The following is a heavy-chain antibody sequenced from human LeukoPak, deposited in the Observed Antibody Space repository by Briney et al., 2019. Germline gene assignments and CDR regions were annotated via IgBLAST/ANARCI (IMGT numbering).Heavy chain of an antibody. CDR2: IYYSGST. Sequence: PSETLSLTCTVSGGSISSSSYYWGWIRQPPGKGLEWIGSIYYSGSTYYNPSLKSRVTISVDTSKNQFSLKLSSVTAADTAVYYCARDVREGSSCSFDYWGQGTLVTVSS. V-gene: IGHV4-39*07. J-gene: IGHJ4*02. D-gene: IGHD6-13*01. CDR1: GGSISSSSYY. CDR3: ARDVREGSSCSFDY.